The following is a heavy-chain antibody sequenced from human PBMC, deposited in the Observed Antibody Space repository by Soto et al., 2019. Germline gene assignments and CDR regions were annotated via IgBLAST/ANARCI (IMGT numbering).Heavy chain of an antibody. CDR2: ISANNGDT. CDR1: GYTFTSHG. D-gene: IGHD3-10*01. J-gene: IGHJ6*03. Sequence: QVQLVQSGGEVRKPGASVKVSCKASGYTFTSHGISWVRQAPGHGLEWMAWISANNGDTNYAQKLQGRVTVTTDTSTSTAYMELRSLRSEDTAVYYCARILRGSNIDYYHDMDVWGKGTTVTVSS. V-gene: IGHV1-18*01. CDR3: ARILRGSNIDYYHDMDV.